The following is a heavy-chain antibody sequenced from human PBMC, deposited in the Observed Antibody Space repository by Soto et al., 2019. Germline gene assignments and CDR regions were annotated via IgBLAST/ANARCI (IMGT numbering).Heavy chain of an antibody. V-gene: IGHV4-31*03. CDR3: ARESLPAAIQGNWFDP. CDR1: GGSISSGGYY. CDR2: VYYSGST. J-gene: IGHJ5*02. D-gene: IGHD2-2*02. Sequence: KTSETLSLTCTVSGGSISSGGYYWSWIRQHPGKGLEWIGYVYYSGSTYYNPSLKSRVTISVDTSKNQFSLKLSSVTAADTAVYYCARESLPAAIQGNWFDPWGQGTLVTVSS.